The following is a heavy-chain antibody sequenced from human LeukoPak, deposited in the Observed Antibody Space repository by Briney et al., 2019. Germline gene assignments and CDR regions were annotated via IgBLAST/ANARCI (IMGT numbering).Heavy chain of an antibody. CDR2: IRDDGDAQ. CDR1: GFSFRHYG. J-gene: IGHJ3*02. V-gene: IGHV3-30*02. CDR3: ARDYYYDSSGALDAFDI. Sequence: GGSLRLSCAASGFSFRHYGMYWVRQAPGKGLEWVSFIRDDGDAQYYADSVKGRFTISRDNAKNSLYLQMNSLRAEDTAVYYCARDYYYDSSGALDAFDIWGQGTMVTVSS. D-gene: IGHD3-22*01.